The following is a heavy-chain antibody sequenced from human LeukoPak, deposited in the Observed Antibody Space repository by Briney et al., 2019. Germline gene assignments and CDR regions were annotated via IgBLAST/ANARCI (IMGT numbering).Heavy chain of an antibody. Sequence: SVKVSCKASGGTFSSYAISWVRQAPGQGLEWMGGIVPIFGTANYAQKFQGRVTITTDESTSTAYMELSSLRSEDTAVYYCARDITGTTGWFDPWGQGTLVTVSS. V-gene: IGHV1-69*05. D-gene: IGHD1-20*01. CDR2: IVPIFGTA. CDR1: GGTFSSYA. CDR3: ARDITGTTGWFDP. J-gene: IGHJ5*02.